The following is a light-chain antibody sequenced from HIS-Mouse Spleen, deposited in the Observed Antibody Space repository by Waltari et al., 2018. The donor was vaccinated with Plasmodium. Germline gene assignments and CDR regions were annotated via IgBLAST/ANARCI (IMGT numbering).Light chain of an antibody. CDR3: QQSYSTWT. V-gene: IGKV1-39*01. CDR2: ASF. Sequence: DIQMTQSTSSLSASVGYRVTITCRTSQSIRNYLNCYQQKPWKAPKPLIYASFSLQSGVPSRFSGSGSGTDFTLTISSLQPEDFATYYCQQSYSTWTFGQGTKVEIK. CDR1: QSIRNY. J-gene: IGKJ1*01.